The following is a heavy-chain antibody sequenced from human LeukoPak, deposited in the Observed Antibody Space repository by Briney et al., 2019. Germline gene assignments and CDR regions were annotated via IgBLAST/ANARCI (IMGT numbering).Heavy chain of an antibody. J-gene: IGHJ5*02. CDR3: AKDLSRAVAADWFDP. CDR2: ISDSGGST. CDR1: GFTFSNYD. Sequence: SGGSLRLSCAASGFTFSNYDMSWARQAAGKGLEWVSSISDSGGSTYYADSVKGRFTISRDNSKNTLYLQMTNLRAADTAVYYCAKDLSRAVAADWFDPWDQGSLVTVSS. D-gene: IGHD6-19*01. V-gene: IGHV3-23*01.